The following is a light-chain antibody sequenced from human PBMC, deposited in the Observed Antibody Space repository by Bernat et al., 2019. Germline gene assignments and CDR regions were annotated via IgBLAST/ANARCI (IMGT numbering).Light chain of an antibody. CDR1: HSLSSN. V-gene: IGKV3-15*01. Sequence: EIVLTQSPAILYLSPGERATLPCRASHSLSSNIAWYQQKPGQAPRLLIYNAFTRVGGVPARFSGSGSGPEFTLPICSLQSAGFAVYYCLQYNNWPLAFGGGTKVEI. J-gene: IGKJ4*01. CDR3: LQYNNWPLA. CDR2: NAF.